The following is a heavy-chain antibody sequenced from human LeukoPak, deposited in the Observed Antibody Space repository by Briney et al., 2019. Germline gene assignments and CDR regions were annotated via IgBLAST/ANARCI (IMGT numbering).Heavy chain of an antibody. V-gene: IGHV3-74*01. J-gene: IGHJ4*02. Sequence: GGSLRLSCAASGFTFSSYWMHWVRQAPGKGLVLVSSINSDGSSTSYADSVKGRFTISRDNAKNTLYLQMNSLRAEDTAVYYCARNWNDDYWGQGTLVTVSS. CDR2: INSDGSST. D-gene: IGHD1-1*01. CDR3: ARNWNDDY. CDR1: GFTFSSYW.